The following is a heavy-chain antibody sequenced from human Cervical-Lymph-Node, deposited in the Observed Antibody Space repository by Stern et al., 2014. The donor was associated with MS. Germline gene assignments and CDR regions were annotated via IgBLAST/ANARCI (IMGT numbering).Heavy chain of an antibody. Sequence: QMQLVQSGAAVKKPGASVKVSCKASGYTFTTYAMHWVRQAPGQGLEWMGWIDGGSGNIIYSQKFQGRVTITRDTSATTAYMELGSLRSEDTAVYYCARDEGENDQYYYFGMDVWGQGTTITVSS. CDR3: ARDEGENDQYYYFGMDV. CDR2: IDGGSGNI. V-gene: IGHV1-3*01. CDR1: GYTFTTYA. J-gene: IGHJ6*02. D-gene: IGHD2-21*01.